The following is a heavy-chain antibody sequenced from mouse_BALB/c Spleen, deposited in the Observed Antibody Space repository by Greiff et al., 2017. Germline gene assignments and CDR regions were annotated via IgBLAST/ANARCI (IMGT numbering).Heavy chain of an antibody. Sequence: QVQLQQSGAELVKPGASVKLSCKASGYTFTSYWMHWVKQRPGQGLEWIGEINPSNGRTNYNEKFKSKATLTVDKSSSTAYMQLSSLTSEDSAVYYCARLYYGSWGQGTLVTVSA. V-gene: IGHV1S81*02. CDR1: GYTFTSYW. CDR2: INPSNGRT. D-gene: IGHD2-1*01. CDR3: ARLYYGS. J-gene: IGHJ3*02.